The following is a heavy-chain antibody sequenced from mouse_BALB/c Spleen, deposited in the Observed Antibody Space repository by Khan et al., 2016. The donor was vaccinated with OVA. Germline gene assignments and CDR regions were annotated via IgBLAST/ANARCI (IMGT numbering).Heavy chain of an antibody. Sequence: EVQLQESGPDLVKPGASVKISCTASGYSFTLYYMTWVHQTPGKSLEWIGRVNPNTGGSDYNQEFKGKAILTVDKTSNTAYMEIHSLTSEDSAVYYCARWYDFFAYWGQGTLVTVSA. CDR2: VNPNTGGS. J-gene: IGHJ3*01. D-gene: IGHD2-14*01. V-gene: IGHV1-26*01. CDR3: ARWYDFFAY. CDR1: GYSFTLYY.